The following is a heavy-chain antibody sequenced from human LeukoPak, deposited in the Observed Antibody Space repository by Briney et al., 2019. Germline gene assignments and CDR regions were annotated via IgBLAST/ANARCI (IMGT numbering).Heavy chain of an antibody. CDR2: IYYSGST. J-gene: IGHJ4*02. V-gene: IGHV4-39*01. Sequence: PSETLSLTCTVSVGSISSSSYYWGWIRQPPGKGLEWFGSIYYSGSTYYNPSLKSRVTIYVDASKDQFPLKLSSVTAADTAVYYCARHPHDYGDYFDYWGQGTLVTVSS. CDR3: ARHPHDYGDYFDY. D-gene: IGHD4-17*01. CDR1: VGSISSSSYY.